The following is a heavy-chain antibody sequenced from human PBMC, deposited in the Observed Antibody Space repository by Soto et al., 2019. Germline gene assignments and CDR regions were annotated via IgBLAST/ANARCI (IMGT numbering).Heavy chain of an antibody. D-gene: IGHD6-6*01. CDR2: IWYEGSKK. CDR3: ARSSIAARDYYYYGLDV. V-gene: IGHV3-33*01. CDR1: GFIFSNYG. J-gene: IGHJ6*02. Sequence: GGSLRLSCAASGFIFSNYGMHWVRQAPGKGLEWVAVIWYEGSKKYYADSVRGRFTISRDNSKNTLYLEMNSLRAEDTAVYYCARSSIAARDYYYYGLDVWGQGTTVTVPS.